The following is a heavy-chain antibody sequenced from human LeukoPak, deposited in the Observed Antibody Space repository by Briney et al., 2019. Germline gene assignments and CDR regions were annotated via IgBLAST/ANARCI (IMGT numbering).Heavy chain of an antibody. Sequence: GGSLRLPCTTSGFTFSSYGMHWVRQAPGKGLEWGADIWYDGSNKYYANSVKGRFTISRDNSKNTLYLQMNSLRAEDTAVYYCARDGYYDSSGYYYNYYYYMDVWGKGTTVTVSS. D-gene: IGHD3-22*01. CDR2: IWYDGSNK. CDR1: GFTFSSYG. J-gene: IGHJ6*03. V-gene: IGHV3-33*01. CDR3: ARDGYYDSSGYYYNYYYYMDV.